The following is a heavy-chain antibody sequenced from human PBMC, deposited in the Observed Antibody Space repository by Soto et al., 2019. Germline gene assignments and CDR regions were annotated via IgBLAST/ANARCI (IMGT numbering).Heavy chain of an antibody. Sequence: ASVKVSCKVSGYTLTELSMHWVRQAPGKGLEWMGGFDPEDGETIYAQKFQGGVTMTEDTSTDTAYMELSSLRSEDTAVYYCATLVGATPYYFDYWGQGTLVTVSS. D-gene: IGHD1-26*01. CDR1: GYTLTELS. V-gene: IGHV1-24*01. CDR3: ATLVGATPYYFDY. J-gene: IGHJ4*02. CDR2: FDPEDGET.